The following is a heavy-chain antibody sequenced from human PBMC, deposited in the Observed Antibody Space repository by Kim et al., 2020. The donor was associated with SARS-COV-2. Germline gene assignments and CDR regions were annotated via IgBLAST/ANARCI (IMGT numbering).Heavy chain of an antibody. V-gene: IGHV4-34*01. Sequence: SETLSLTCAVYGGSFSGYQWSWIRQSPGKGLEWIGQINDSGRTNYNTSLKSRVTISVDTSKNQFSLKLTSVTAADTAVYYCARGVPGYWGQGTLVTVSS. CDR1: GGSFSGYQ. J-gene: IGHJ4*02. CDR3: ARGVPGY. CDR2: INDSGRT.